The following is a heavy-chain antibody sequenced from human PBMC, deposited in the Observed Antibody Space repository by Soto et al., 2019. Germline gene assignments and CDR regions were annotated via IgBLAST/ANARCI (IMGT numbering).Heavy chain of an antibody. J-gene: IGHJ4*02. D-gene: IGHD2-2*01. CDR1: GGTFSSYT. CDR2: IIPILGIA. CDR3: ARDSYCSSTSYSFDY. V-gene: IGHV1-69*04. Sequence: SVKVSCKASGGTFSSYTISWVRQAPGQGLEWMGRIIPILGIANYAQKFQGRVTITADKSTSTAYMELSSLRSEDTAVYYCARDSYCSSTSYSFDYWGQGTLVTVSS.